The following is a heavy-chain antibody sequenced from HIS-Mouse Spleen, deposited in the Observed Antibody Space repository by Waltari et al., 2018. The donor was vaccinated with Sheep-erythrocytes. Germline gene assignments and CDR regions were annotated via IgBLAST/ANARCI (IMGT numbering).Heavy chain of an antibody. J-gene: IGHJ4*02. Sequence: EVQLVQSGAEVKKPGESLKTSCKGSGYSFTSYWIGWVRQMPGKGLEWLGRLIPGASDTRYGPSFQGQVTISADKSISTAYLQWSSLKASDTAMYYCARLFYVDIVATTLFDYWGQGTLVTVSS. V-gene: IGHV5-51*01. CDR2: LIPGASDT. CDR1: GYSFTSYW. D-gene: IGHD5-12*01. CDR3: ARLFYVDIVATTLFDY.